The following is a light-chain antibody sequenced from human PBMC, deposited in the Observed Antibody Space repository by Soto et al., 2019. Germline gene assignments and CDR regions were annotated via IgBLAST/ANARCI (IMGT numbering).Light chain of an antibody. J-gene: IGKJ1*01. CDR1: QSVSTNF. Sequence: EIVLTQSPGTLSLSPGEGATLSCRASQSVSTNFFAWYQQKPGQAPRLLIYGASTRATGIPDRFRGSGSGTDFTLTISRLEPEDFAVYYCQQYGRTSWTFGQGTKVEIK. V-gene: IGKV3-20*01. CDR2: GAS. CDR3: QQYGRTSWT.